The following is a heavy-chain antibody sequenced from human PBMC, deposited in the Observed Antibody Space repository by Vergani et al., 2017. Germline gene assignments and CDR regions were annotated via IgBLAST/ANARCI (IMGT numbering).Heavy chain of an antibody. CDR1: GFTFSSYS. D-gene: IGHD3-3*01. V-gene: IGHV3-21*01. Sequence: EVQLVESGGGLVKPGGSLRLSCAASGFTFSSYSMNWVRQAPGKGLEWVSSISSSSSYIYYSDSVKGRFTISSDNAKNSLYLEMNSLRAEDTAVYYCARARGASPRITIFGEVSDKGGAFDIWGQGTMVTVSS. CDR3: ARARGASPRITIFGEVSDKGGAFDI. CDR2: ISSSSSYI. J-gene: IGHJ3*02.